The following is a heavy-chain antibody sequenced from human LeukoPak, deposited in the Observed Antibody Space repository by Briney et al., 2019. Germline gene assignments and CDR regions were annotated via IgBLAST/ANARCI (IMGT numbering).Heavy chain of an antibody. Sequence: SVKVSCKASGGTFSSYAISWVRQAPGQGLEWMGGIIPIFGTANYAQKFQGRVTITTDESTSTAYMELSSLRSEDTAVYYCARGLSYSGSLDYWGQGTLVTVSS. CDR1: GGTFSSYA. J-gene: IGHJ4*02. CDR2: IIPIFGTA. D-gene: IGHD1-26*01. V-gene: IGHV1-69*05. CDR3: ARGLSYSGSLDY.